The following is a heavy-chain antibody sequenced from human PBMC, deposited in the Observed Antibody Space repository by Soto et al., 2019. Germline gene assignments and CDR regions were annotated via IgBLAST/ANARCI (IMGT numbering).Heavy chain of an antibody. CDR3: AKDLSWNQRWDTNWFDP. J-gene: IGHJ5*02. V-gene: IGHV3-23*01. CDR2: ISGSGGST. Sequence: GGSLRLSCAASGFTFSSYAMSWVRQAPGKGLEWVSAISGSGGSTYYAGSVKGRFTISRDNSKNTLYLQMNSLRAEDTAVYYWAKDLSWNQRWDTNWFDPWGQGTLVTVSS. CDR1: GFTFSSYA. D-gene: IGHD1-1*01.